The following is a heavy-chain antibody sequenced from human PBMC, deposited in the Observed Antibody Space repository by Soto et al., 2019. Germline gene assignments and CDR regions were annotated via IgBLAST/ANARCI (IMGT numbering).Heavy chain of an antibody. CDR2: IDPGDSDT. D-gene: IGHD3-10*01. CDR1: GYSFTSYW. J-gene: IGHJ3*02. V-gene: IGHV5-51*01. Sequence: LKISCKGSGYSFTSYWIGWVRQMPGKGLEWMGIIDPGDSDTRYSPSFQGQVTISADKSISTAYLQWSSLKASDTAMYYCARQVYLYYGSGSYYTQDAFDIWGQGTMVTVSS. CDR3: ARQVYLYYGSGSYYTQDAFDI.